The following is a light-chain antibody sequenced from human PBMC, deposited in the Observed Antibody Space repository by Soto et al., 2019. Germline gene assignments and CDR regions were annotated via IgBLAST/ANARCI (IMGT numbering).Light chain of an antibody. CDR2: GVS. CDR1: HSISSS. Sequence: DIQMTQSPSSLSASVGDKVTITCRASHSISSSLNWYQQKSRKAPTLLLHGVSRLQGGVRSRSSGSECGTEFTLTISSLQSEDFAFYYCQYYNNWPPSITFGQGTRVEIK. J-gene: IGKJ5*01. CDR3: QYYNNWPPSIT. V-gene: IGKV1-39*02.